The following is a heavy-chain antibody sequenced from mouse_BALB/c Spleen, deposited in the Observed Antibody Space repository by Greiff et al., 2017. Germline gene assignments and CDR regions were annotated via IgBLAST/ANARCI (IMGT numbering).Heavy chain of an antibody. CDR3: ARVRILSRYCDG. J-gene: IGHJ1*01. Sequence: EVQLVESGGGLVKPGGSLKLSCAASGFTFSSYAMSWVRQTPEKRLEWVASISSGGSTYYPDSVKGRFTISRDNARNILYLQMSSLRSEDTAMYYCARVRILSRYCDGWGAGRTGSV. CDR1: GFTFSSYA. D-gene: IGHD1-1*01. CDR2: ISSGGST. V-gene: IGHV5-6-5*01.